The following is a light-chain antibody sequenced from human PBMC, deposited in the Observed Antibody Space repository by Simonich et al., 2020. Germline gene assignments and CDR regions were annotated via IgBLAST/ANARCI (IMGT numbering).Light chain of an antibody. J-gene: IGLJ2*01. CDR2: RHN. CDR3: QSYDSSLSGSV. Sequence: QSVLTQPPSASGTPGQRVTISCSGSSSNIGSNTVYWYQQLPGKAPKLLIYRHNQRPSWVPDRFSGSKSGTSASLAISGLRSEDEADYYCQSYDSSLSGSVFGGGTKLTVL. CDR1: SSNIGSNT. V-gene: IGLV1-47*01.